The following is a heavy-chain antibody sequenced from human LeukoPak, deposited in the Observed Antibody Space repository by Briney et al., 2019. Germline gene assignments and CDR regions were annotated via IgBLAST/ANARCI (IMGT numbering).Heavy chain of an antibody. CDR3: ARAPSEIGGYYPEYFRH. J-gene: IGHJ1*01. CDR2: IKSDGST. Sequence: PGRSLRLPCAASGFTFSSYWMHWVRQAPGKGLVWVSRIKSDGSTNYADSVKGRFTISRDNAKNTVSLQMNSLRAEDTGVYYCARAPSEIGGYYPEYFRHWGQDTLVTVSS. CDR1: GFTFSSYW. V-gene: IGHV3-74*01. D-gene: IGHD3-22*01.